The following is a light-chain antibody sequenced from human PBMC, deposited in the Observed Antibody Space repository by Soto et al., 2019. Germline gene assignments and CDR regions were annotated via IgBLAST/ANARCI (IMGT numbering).Light chain of an antibody. CDR2: DVS. V-gene: IGLV2-14*01. CDR3: SSSTPTRGLL. J-gene: IGLJ1*01. CDR1: SSDLTYNS. Sequence: QSTLTQPASVSGSLGQSISISCTEDSSDLTYNSVSWYQHHPHKAPKLIIYDVSYRPSGVSTRFSGSQSAGSASLTISGLQAEDEADYYCSSSTPTRGLLFGSGTKFTVL.